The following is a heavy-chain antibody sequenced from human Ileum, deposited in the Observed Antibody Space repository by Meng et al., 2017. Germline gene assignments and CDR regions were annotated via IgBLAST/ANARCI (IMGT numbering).Heavy chain of an antibody. CDR3: ARVAVTGIGYFQY. V-gene: IGHV1-3*01. CDR2: INGGTGNT. D-gene: IGHD6-19*01. CDR1: GYTFTSHY. Sequence: QVRFGQSGGEGKKPGASVKVSCKASGYTFTSHYIHWWRQAPGQGLEWMGWINGGTGNTEYSQNFQGRITFTRDTAASTVYMELSSLRSEDTAVFYCARVAVTGIGYFQYWGQGTLVTVSS. J-gene: IGHJ1*01.